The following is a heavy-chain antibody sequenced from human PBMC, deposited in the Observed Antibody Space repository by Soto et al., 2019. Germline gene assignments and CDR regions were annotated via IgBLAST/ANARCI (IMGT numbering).Heavy chain of an antibody. CDR2: IRSKANSYAT. CDR3: TRHLSQVYAPYGMDV. Sequence: GSLRLSCAASGFTFSGSAMHWVRQASGKGLEWVGRIRSKANSYATAYAASVKGRFTISRDDSKNTAYLQMNSLKTEDTAVYYCTRHLSQVYAPYGMDVWGQGTTVTVS. V-gene: IGHV3-73*01. D-gene: IGHD2-8*01. CDR1: GFTFSGSA. J-gene: IGHJ6*02.